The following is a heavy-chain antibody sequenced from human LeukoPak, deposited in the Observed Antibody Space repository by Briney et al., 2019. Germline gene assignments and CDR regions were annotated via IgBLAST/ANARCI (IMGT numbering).Heavy chain of an antibody. CDR2: ISSSSSYI. D-gene: IGHD3-9*01. Sequence: PGGSLRLSCAASGFTFSSYSMNWVRQAPGKGLEWVSSISSSSSYIYCADSVKGRFTISRDNAKNSLYLQMNSLRAEDTAVYYCARDGHYDILTGYFQDWGQGTLVTVSS. J-gene: IGHJ1*01. CDR3: ARDGHYDILTGYFQD. V-gene: IGHV3-21*04. CDR1: GFTFSSYS.